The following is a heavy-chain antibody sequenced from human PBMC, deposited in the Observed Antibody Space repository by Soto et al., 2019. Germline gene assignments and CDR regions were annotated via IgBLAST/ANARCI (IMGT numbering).Heavy chain of an antibody. J-gene: IGHJ5*02. CDR2: IIVSFGTT. CDR1: GFTFSTSA. V-gene: IGHV1-69*13. CDR3: ARELHSPYNWFDP. D-gene: IGHD4-4*01. Sequence: ASVKVSCKASGFTFSTSAVQWVRQAPGQRLEWIGGIIVSFGTTNYAQNFQGRVTITADESTSTAYMELSSLRSEDTAVYYCARELHSPYNWFDPWGQGTLVTVSS.